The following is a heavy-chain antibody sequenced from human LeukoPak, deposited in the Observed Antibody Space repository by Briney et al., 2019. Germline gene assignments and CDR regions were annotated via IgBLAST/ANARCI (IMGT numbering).Heavy chain of an antibody. J-gene: IGHJ4*02. CDR2: ISPDASYK. D-gene: IGHD6-13*01. CDR3: ARTSKQQLAVWGPGALDY. V-gene: IGHV3-7*01. CDR1: GFTFSSHW. Sequence: GGSLRLSCAASGFTFSSHWMTWVRQAPGKGLEWVAIISPDASYKKYVDSVKGRFTISRDNAKNSLYLQMNSLRAEDTAVYYCARTSKQQLAVWGPGALDYWGQGTLVTVSS.